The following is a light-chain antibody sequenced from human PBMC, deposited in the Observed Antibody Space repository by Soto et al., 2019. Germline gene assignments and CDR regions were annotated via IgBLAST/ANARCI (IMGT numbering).Light chain of an antibody. CDR1: QSVSGS. CDR3: QQYNDWPPWT. J-gene: IGKJ1*01. CDR2: GAS. Sequence: EIVMTQSPATLSVSPGERATLSCRVSQSVSGSLAWYQQKPGQAPRLLIYGASTRATGIPARFSGSGSGTEFTLTISSLQSEDFAVYYCQQYNDWPPWTFGQGTKVESK. V-gene: IGKV3-15*01.